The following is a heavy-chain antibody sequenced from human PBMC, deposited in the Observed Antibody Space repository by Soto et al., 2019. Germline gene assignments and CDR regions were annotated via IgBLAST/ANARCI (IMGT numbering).Heavy chain of an antibody. J-gene: IGHJ3*02. CDR2: IYPGDSDT. CDR3: ARSSTYSSGWDAFDI. Sequence: GESLKISCKGSGYSFTSYWIGWVRQMPGKGLEWVGPIYPGDSDTRYSPSFQGQVTISADKSISTAYLQWSSLKASDTAMYYCARSSTYSSGWDAFDIWGQGTMVTVSS. D-gene: IGHD6-19*01. V-gene: IGHV5-51*01. CDR1: GYSFTSYW.